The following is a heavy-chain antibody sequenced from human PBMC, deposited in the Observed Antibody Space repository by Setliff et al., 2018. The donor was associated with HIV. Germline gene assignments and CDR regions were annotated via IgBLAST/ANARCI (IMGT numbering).Heavy chain of an antibody. CDR2: IIPVFGPP. CDR3: ARDPTGGAARFDY. J-gene: IGHJ4*02. V-gene: IGHV1-69*13. D-gene: IGHD6-6*01. Sequence: SVKVSCKTSGGTFSIFSITWVRQAPGQGLEWMGEIIPVFGPPNYAQRFRRRLTITADESTNTAYMELSSLKSEDTAVYYCARDPTGGAARFDYWGQGTLVTVSS. CDR1: GGTFSIFS.